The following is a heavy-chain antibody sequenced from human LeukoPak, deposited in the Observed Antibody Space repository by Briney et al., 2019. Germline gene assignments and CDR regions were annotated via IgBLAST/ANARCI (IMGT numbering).Heavy chain of an antibody. Sequence: PGGSLRLPCAASGFTFSSYWMHWVRQAPGKGLVWVSRINNDGSSTSYADSVKGRFTISRDNAKNTLYLQMNSLRAEDTAVYYCVSSYCSGGSCYSASGYWGQGTLVTVSS. CDR3: VSSYCSGGSCYSASGY. J-gene: IGHJ4*02. CDR1: GFTFSSYW. CDR2: INNDGSST. D-gene: IGHD2-15*01. V-gene: IGHV3-74*01.